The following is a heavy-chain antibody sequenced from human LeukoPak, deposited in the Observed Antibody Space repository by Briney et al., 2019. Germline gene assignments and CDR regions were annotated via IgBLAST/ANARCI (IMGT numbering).Heavy chain of an antibody. D-gene: IGHD5/OR15-5a*01. V-gene: IGHV3-30-3*01. Sequence: GGSLRLSCAASGFTFSSYAMHWVRQAPGKGLEWVAVIPYDGSNKYYADSVKGRFTISRDNSENTLHLQMNSLTAEDTAVYYCARGYSVYDIDYWGQGTLVTVSS. J-gene: IGHJ4*02. CDR1: GFTFSSYA. CDR3: ARGYSVYDIDY. CDR2: IPYDGSNK.